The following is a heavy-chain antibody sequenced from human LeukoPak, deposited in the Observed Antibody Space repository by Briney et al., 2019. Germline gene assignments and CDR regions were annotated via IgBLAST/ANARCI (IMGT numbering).Heavy chain of an antibody. D-gene: IGHD3-3*01. J-gene: IGHJ5*02. Sequence: SETLSLTCTVSGGSISSYYWSWIRQPPGKGLEWIGYIYYSGSTNYNPSLKSRVTISVDTSKNQFSLKLSSVTAADTAVYYGAARSMEWSNWFDPWGQGTLVTVSS. CDR2: IYYSGST. V-gene: IGHV4-59*01. CDR3: AARSMEWSNWFDP. CDR1: GGSISSYY.